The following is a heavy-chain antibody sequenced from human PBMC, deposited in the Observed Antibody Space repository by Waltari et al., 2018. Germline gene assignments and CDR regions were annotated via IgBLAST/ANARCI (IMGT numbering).Heavy chain of an antibody. J-gene: IGHJ4*02. CDR3: AKDAARNHYFDY. CDR2: ISWDGGST. Sequence: EVQLVESGGVVVQPGGSLRLSCAASGFHFADYTMHLVRQAPGKGLEWVSLISWDGGSTYYADSVKGRFTISRDNSKNSLYLQMNSLRTEDTALYYCAKDAARNHYFDYWGQGTLVTVSS. CDR1: GFHFADYT. D-gene: IGHD6-25*01. V-gene: IGHV3-43*01.